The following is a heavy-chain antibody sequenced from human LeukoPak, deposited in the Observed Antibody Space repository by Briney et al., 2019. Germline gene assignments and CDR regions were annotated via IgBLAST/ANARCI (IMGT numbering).Heavy chain of an antibody. CDR3: ARGIRLVIEYGLDP. CDR2: IIPIFGTA. D-gene: IGHD3-9*01. Sequence: AAVKVSCKASGGTFSSYAISWVRQAPGQGLEWMGGIIPIFGTANYAQKFQGRVTITADESTSTAYMELSSLRSEDTAVYYCARGIRLVIEYGLDPWGQGTLVTVSS. CDR1: GGTFSSYA. J-gene: IGHJ5*02. V-gene: IGHV1-69*13.